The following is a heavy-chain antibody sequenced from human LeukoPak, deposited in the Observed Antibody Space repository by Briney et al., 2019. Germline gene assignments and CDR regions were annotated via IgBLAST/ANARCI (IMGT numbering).Heavy chain of an antibody. D-gene: IGHD3-22*01. CDR2: ISSSGSTI. CDR3: ARGPHDSSGSWGIDI. Sequence: GGSLRLSCAASGFTFSDYYMSWIRQAPGKGLEWVSYISSSGSTIYYADSVKGRFTISRDNSKNTLYLQMNSLRAEDTAVYYCARGPHDSSGSWGIDIWGQGTMVTVSS. CDR1: GFTFSDYY. J-gene: IGHJ3*02. V-gene: IGHV3-11*01.